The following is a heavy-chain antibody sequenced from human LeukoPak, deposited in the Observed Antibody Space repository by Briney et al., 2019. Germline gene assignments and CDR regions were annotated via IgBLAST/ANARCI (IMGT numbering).Heavy chain of an antibody. D-gene: IGHD1-26*01. CDR2: IFSTGTT. J-gene: IGHJ4*02. CDR3: ARVPVGP. Sequence: SETLSLTCTVPGISVSSGTYYWSWIRQPPGKGLEWIGYIFSTGTTNYNPSLKSRVTISVDTSTNQFSLKLSSLTAADTAVYYCARVPVGPWGQGTLVTVSS. CDR1: GISVSSGTYY. V-gene: IGHV4-61*01.